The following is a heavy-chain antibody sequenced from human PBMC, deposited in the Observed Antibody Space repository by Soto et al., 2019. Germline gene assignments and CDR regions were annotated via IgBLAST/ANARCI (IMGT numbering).Heavy chain of an antibody. CDR3: ARGTTVTFTYFHY. Sequence: GGSLRLSCAASGFNFSSYGMHWVRQAPGKGLEWVAVISFDGSNRYYADSVKGRFTISRDNSKNTLYLQMDSLRPEDTAVYFCARGTTVTFTYFHYWGQGALVTVSS. D-gene: IGHD4-17*01. V-gene: IGHV3-30*03. J-gene: IGHJ1*01. CDR2: ISFDGSNR. CDR1: GFNFSSYG.